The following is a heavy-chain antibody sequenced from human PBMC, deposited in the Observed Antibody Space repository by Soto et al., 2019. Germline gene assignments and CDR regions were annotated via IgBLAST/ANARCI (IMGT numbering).Heavy chain of an antibody. V-gene: IGHV4-31*03. CDR2: IFHSGST. Sequence: QVQLQESGPGLLKPSQTLSLTCNVSNGYINSGGFYWSWIRQHPGKGLEWIGYIFHSGSTLYNPSLNSRVTLSAATPKTQLSLTLRSVTVADTAVYYCARGGIAGHWFDPWGQGILVTVSS. CDR1: NGYINSGGFY. CDR3: ARGGIAGHWFDP. D-gene: IGHD6-13*01. J-gene: IGHJ5*02.